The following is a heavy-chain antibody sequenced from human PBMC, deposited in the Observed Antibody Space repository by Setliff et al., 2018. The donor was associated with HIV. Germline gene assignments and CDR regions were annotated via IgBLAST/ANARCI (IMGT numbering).Heavy chain of an antibody. CDR1: GYTFTSYY. Sequence: ASVKVSCKASGYTFTSYYVHFVRQAPGQGPEWMGIINPDGGSTNYAQKFEGRVAMTADTSTNNVHMYLSSLRSEDPAIYYCARGGPGSSFGYDWFDPWGQGTPVTVSS. J-gene: IGHJ5*02. CDR2: INPDGGST. V-gene: IGHV1-46*01. CDR3: ARGGPGSSFGYDWFDP. D-gene: IGHD5-18*01.